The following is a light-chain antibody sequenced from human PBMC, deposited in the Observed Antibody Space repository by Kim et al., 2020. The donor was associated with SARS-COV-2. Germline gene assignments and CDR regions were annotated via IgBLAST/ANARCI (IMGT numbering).Light chain of an antibody. V-gene: IGKV3-20*01. Sequence: LSPWERATLSCRASQSVSGCHLAWYQQKPGQTPRILIYDASSRVTGISDRFSGSGSGTDFTLTISRLQPEDFAVYYCQQYAASPFTFGGGTKV. CDR1: QSVSGCH. J-gene: IGKJ4*01. CDR2: DAS. CDR3: QQYAASPFT.